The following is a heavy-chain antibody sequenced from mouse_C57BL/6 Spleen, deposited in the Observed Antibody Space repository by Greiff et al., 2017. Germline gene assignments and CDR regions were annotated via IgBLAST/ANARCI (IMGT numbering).Heavy chain of an antibody. CDR2: IYPGSGST. CDR1: GYTFTSYW. Sequence: QVQLQQPGAELVKPGASVKMSCKASGYTFTSYWITWVKQRPGQGLEWIGDIYPGSGSTNYNEKFKSKATLTVDTSSSTSYMQLSSLTSEDSSVYYCAKYYLDYAMDYWGQGTSVTVSS. V-gene: IGHV1-55*01. CDR3: AKYYLDYAMDY. D-gene: IGHD1-1*02. J-gene: IGHJ4*01.